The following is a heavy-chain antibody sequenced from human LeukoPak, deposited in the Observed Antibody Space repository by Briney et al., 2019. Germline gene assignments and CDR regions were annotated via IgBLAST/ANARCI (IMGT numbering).Heavy chain of an antibody. D-gene: IGHD1-7*01. Sequence: SVKVSCKASGGTFSSYAISWVRQAPGQGLEWMGGIIPIFGTANYAQKFQGRVTITADKSTSTAYMGLSSLRSEDTAVYYCARGITGTTRSEGGDYWGQGTLVTVSS. CDR1: GGTFSSYA. CDR3: ARGITGTTRSEGGDY. J-gene: IGHJ4*02. V-gene: IGHV1-69*06. CDR2: IIPIFGTA.